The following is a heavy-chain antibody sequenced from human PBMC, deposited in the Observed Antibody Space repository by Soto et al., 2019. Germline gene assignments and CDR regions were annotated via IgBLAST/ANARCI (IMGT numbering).Heavy chain of an antibody. J-gene: IGHJ4*02. CDR3: ARDFNYYDSSGYFL. D-gene: IGHD3-22*01. V-gene: IGHV3-7*05. Sequence: PGGSLRLSCATSGFTFSSFWMTWVRQAPGKGLEWVANIKQDGSEKYYVDSVKGRFTISRDNTKNSLYLQMNSLRAEDTAVYYCARDFNYYDSSGYFLWGQGIPVTVSS. CDR2: IKQDGSEK. CDR1: GFTFSSFW.